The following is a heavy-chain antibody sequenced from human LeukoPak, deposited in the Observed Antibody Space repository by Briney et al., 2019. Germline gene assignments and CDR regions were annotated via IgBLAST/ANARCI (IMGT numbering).Heavy chain of an antibody. CDR3: SRSLEYQYYYYVLDV. V-gene: IGHV3-23*01. D-gene: IGHD2-2*01. CDR2: ISGSGGST. J-gene: IGHJ6*04. CDR1: GFTFSSYA. Sequence: GGSLRLSCAASGFTFSSYAMSWVRQAPGQGLEWVSGISGSGGSTYYADSVKGRFTISRDNSKNTLYLQMNSLRAEDTAVYYCSRSLEYQYYYYVLDVGGKGTTVTVSS.